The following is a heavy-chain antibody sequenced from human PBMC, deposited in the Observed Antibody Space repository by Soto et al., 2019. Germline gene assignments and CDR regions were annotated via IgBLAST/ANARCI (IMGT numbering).Heavy chain of an antibody. Sequence: QQQLHMSGSGLVKPSQTLSLTCTVSGASITYGAYSWSWIRQTPGKGLEWIGYINHLETTFYNPSFESRLTLSIDRTKNQFSLNLKSMSAADRAVYFCARGGGFDSFDYWGQGILVTVSS. CDR1: GASITYGAYS. CDR3: ARGGGFDSFDY. CDR2: INHLETT. V-gene: IGHV4-30-2*01. D-gene: IGHD3-10*01. J-gene: IGHJ4*02.